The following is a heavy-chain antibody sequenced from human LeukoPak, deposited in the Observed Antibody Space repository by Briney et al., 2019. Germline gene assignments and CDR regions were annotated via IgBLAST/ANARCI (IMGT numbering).Heavy chain of an antibody. CDR1: GYTFTSYG. CDR3: AREYYYDSSGYYAFDI. Sequence: GASVKVSCMASGYTFTSYGISWVRQAPGQGLEWMGWISAYNGNTNYAQKLQGRVTMTTDTSTSTAYMELRSLRSDDTAVYYCAREYYYDSSGYYAFDIWGQGTMVTVSS. J-gene: IGHJ3*02. V-gene: IGHV1-18*01. CDR2: ISAYNGNT. D-gene: IGHD3-22*01.